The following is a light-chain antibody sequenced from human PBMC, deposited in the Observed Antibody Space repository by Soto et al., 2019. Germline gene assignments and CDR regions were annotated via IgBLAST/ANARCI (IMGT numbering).Light chain of an antibody. Sequence: QSVLTQPRSVSGSPGQSVTISCTGTSSDAGGYNYVSWYQQHPGKAPKLMIYDVSKRPSGVPDRFSGSKSGNTASLTISWLQAEDEADYYCCSYAGSYTYVFGTGTKVTVL. CDR3: CSYAGSYTYV. V-gene: IGLV2-11*01. CDR2: DVS. CDR1: SSDAGGYNY. J-gene: IGLJ1*01.